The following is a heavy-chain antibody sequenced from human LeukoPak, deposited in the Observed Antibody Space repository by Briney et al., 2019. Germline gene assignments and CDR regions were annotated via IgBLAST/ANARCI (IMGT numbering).Heavy chain of an antibody. V-gene: IGHV3-23*01. CDR3: AKDPGYCSSTSCHGYADGFDV. J-gene: IGHJ3*01. CDR1: GFTFSSYA. Sequence: PGGSLRLSCAASGFTFSSYAMSWVRQAPGKGLEWVSAISGNDGRTYYTDSVKGRFTISRDNSKNTLYLQMNGLKAEDTALYYCAKDPGYCSSTSCHGYADGFDVWGQGTMVTVSS. D-gene: IGHD2-2*03. CDR2: ISGNDGRT.